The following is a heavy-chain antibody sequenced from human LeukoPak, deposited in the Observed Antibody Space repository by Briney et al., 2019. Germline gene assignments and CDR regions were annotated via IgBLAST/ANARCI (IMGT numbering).Heavy chain of an antibody. CDR3: MTSDYGDERDDY. CDR2: ISYDGSNK. D-gene: IGHD4-17*01. Sequence: GGSLRLSCAASGFTFSSYAMHWVRQAPGKGLEWVAVISYDGSNKYYADSVKGRFTISRDNSKNTLYLQMNSLRSEDTAVYYCMTSDYGDERDDYWGQGTLVTVSS. CDR1: GFTFSSYA. V-gene: IGHV3-30-3*01. J-gene: IGHJ4*02.